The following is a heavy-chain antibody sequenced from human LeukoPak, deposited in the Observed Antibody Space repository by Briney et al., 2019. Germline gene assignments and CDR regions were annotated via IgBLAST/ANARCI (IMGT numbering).Heavy chain of an antibody. CDR3: ARLDYSNYYYYYGMDV. J-gene: IGHJ6*02. Sequence: GGSLRLSCAASGFTFSSNYMSWVRQAPGKGLEWVSVIYSGGSTYYADSVKGRFTISRHNSKNTLYLQMNSLRAEDTAVYYCARLDYSNYYYYYGMDVWGQGTTVTVSS. CDR2: IYSGGST. V-gene: IGHV3-53*04. D-gene: IGHD4-4*01. CDR1: GFTFSSNY.